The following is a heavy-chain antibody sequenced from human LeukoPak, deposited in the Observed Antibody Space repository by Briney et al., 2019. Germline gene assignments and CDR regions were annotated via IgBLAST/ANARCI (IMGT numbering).Heavy chain of an antibody. CDR3: ARGGQNSSTSCPLGP. Sequence: SETLALTWAVHGGYLSGYYWTRIRQPPEEGLEWVGEIKHSGSTNYDPSRRSRVTASADTTKNRFSLRLTSVTAADTATYYCARGGQNSSTSCPLGPWGQGTLVTVSS. CDR2: IKHSGST. V-gene: IGHV4-34*01. J-gene: IGHJ5*02. D-gene: IGHD2-2*01. CDR1: GGYLSGYY.